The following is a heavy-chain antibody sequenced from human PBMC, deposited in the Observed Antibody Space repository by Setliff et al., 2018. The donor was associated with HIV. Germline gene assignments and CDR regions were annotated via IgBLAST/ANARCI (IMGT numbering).Heavy chain of an antibody. J-gene: IGHJ6*02. CDR1: GFTFNNAW. CDR3: ATDNGPSYSMDI. CDR2: VKKSSDGGKT. Sequence: GGSLRLSCVASGFTFNNAWMNWVRQAPGKGLEWLGRVKKSSDGGKTDDASPVKGRFTISRDDSKNTLYLQMNSLKTEDTGVYFCATDNGPSYSMDIWGQGTTVTVSS. V-gene: IGHV3-15*01. D-gene: IGHD2-21*01.